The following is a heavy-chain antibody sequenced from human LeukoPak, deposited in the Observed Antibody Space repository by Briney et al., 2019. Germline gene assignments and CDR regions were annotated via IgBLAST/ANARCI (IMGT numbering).Heavy chain of an antibody. CDR1: GGSISSYY. CDR2: IYYSGST. Sequence: SETLSLTCTVSGGSISSYYWSWIRQPPGKGLEWIGYIYYSGSTNYNPSLKSRVTISVDTSKNQFSLKLSSVTAADTAVYYCARASPLGELPPPYYYYYGMDVWGQGTTVTVSS. D-gene: IGHD1-26*01. CDR3: ARASPLGELPPPYYYYYGMDV. V-gene: IGHV4-59*01. J-gene: IGHJ6*02.